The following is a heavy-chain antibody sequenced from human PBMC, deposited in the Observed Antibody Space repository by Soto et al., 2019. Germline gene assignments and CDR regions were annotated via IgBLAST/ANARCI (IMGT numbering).Heavy chain of an antibody. J-gene: IGHJ4*02. CDR2: INHSGST. D-gene: IGHD3-22*01. Sequence: SETLSLTCAVYGGSFSGYYWSWIRQPPGKGLEWIGEINHSGSTNYNPPLKSRVTILVDTSKNQFSLKLISVTAADTAVYYCARGRRYYYDNTGPFYFEHWGQGTLVTVSS. CDR1: GGSFSGYY. CDR3: ARGRRYYYDNTGPFYFEH. V-gene: IGHV4-34*01.